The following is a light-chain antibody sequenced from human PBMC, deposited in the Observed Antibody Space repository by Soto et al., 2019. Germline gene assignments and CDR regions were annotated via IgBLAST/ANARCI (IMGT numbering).Light chain of an antibody. J-gene: IGKJ1*01. V-gene: IGKV3D-15*01. Sequence: EILMTQSPVTLSVSPGERATLSCRASQNISRSLAWYKQKPGQSPRLLIYAASARAIGIPDRLSGSGSGTEFTLTISSMKSEDFAVYYCQQYNNWWTFGHGTKVDIK. CDR3: QQYNNWWT. CDR1: QNISRS. CDR2: AAS.